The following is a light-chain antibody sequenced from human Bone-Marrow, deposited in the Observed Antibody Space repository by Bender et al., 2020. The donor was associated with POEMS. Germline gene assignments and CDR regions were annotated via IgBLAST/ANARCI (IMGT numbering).Light chain of an antibody. CDR1: SSDVGAYNL. V-gene: IGLV2-23*02. J-gene: IGLJ3*02. CDR2: EVS. CDR3: TSYADSASANWL. Sequence: QSALTQPASVSGSPGQSITLSCSGTSSDVGAYNLVSWYQQHPGRAPKLMISEVSKRPSGVSNCFSGSKSGNTASLTISGLQAEDEADYYCTSYADSASANWLFGGGTKLTVL.